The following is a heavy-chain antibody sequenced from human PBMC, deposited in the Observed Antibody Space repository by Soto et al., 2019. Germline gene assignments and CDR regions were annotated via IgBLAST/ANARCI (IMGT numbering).Heavy chain of an antibody. J-gene: IGHJ5*02. CDR2: IVLGNGNT. CDR3: ATRIGNIGWYWLDT. CDR1: GFTFSSSA. Sequence: SVKVSCKASGFTFSSSAVQWVRQARGQGLEWIGWIVLGNGNTNYAQKFQERVTITRDMSTSTAYMEVRSLTFEDTAVYYCATRIGNIGWYWLDTWGQGTLVTVSS. D-gene: IGHD6-19*01. V-gene: IGHV1-58*01.